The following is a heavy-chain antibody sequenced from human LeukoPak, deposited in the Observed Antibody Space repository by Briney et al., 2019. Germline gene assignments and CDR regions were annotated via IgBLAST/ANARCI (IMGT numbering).Heavy chain of an antibody. CDR2: INPSGGST. CDR3: AREYSTSSCFDY. Sequence: ASVKVSCKASGYSFTNYYMHWVRQAPGQGLDWMGLINPSGGSTSYAQKLQGRVTMTRDMSTSTVYMELSSLRSEDTAVYYCAREYSTSSCFDYWGQGTLVTVSS. D-gene: IGHD6-6*01. V-gene: IGHV1-46*04. J-gene: IGHJ4*02. CDR1: GYSFTNYY.